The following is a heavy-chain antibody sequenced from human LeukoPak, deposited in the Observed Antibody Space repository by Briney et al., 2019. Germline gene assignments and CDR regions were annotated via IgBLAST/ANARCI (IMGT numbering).Heavy chain of an antibody. CDR3: ARGLGDYYDSSGYYLYFDY. J-gene: IGHJ4*02. V-gene: IGHV1-18*04. CDR2: ISAYNGNT. Sequence: ASVKVSCKASGYTFTSNYIHWVRQAPGQGLEWMGWISAYNGNTNYTQKLQGRVTMTTDTSTSTAYMELRSLRSDDTAVYYCARGLGDYYDSSGYYLYFDYWGQGTLVTVSS. CDR1: GYTFTSNY. D-gene: IGHD3-22*01.